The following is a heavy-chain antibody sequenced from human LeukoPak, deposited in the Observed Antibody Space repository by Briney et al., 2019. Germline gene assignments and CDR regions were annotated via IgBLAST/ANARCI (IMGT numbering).Heavy chain of an antibody. V-gene: IGHV1-46*01. J-gene: IGHJ6*02. CDR3: ARDELYCSSTSCYASYYYYGMDV. D-gene: IGHD2-2*01. Sequence: ASVKVSCKASGYTFTSYYMHWVRQAPGQGLEWMGIINPSGGSTSYAQKFQGRVTMTRDTSTSTVYMELSSLRSDDTAVYYCARDELYCSSTSCYASYYYYGMDVWGQGTTVTVSS. CDR2: INPSGGST. CDR1: GYTFTSYY.